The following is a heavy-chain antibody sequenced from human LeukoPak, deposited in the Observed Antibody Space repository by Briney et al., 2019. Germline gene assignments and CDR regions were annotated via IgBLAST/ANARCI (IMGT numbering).Heavy chain of an antibody. V-gene: IGHV1-69*04. Sequence: SVKVSCKASGGTFSSYAISWVRQAPGQGLEWMGRIIPILGIANYAQKFQGRVTITADKSTSTAYMELSSLRSEDTAVYYCAREVVPAAIGYYYGMDVWGQGTTVTVSS. CDR2: IIPILGIA. D-gene: IGHD2-2*01. CDR1: GGTFSSYA. J-gene: IGHJ6*02. CDR3: AREVVPAAIGYYYGMDV.